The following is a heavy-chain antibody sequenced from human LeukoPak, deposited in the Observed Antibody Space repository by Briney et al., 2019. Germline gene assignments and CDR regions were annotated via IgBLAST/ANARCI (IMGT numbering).Heavy chain of an antibody. CDR2: VSSDGTT. V-gene: IGHV4-59*08. Sequence: SETLSLTCSVSGDSVTSSYWTWIRQPPGKGLEWIGYVSSDGTTSYTPSLRSRLIMSVDTAKNDISLILTSVTAADTAIYYCPRLECTAGGSYNNCGPGTLVTVS. CDR1: GDSVTSSY. CDR3: PRLECTAGGSYNN. J-gene: IGHJ4*02. D-gene: IGHD5-24*01.